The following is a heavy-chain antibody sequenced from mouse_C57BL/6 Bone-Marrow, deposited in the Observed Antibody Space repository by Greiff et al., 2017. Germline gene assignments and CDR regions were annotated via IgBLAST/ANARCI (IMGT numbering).Heavy chain of an antibody. CDR1: GYTFTSYW. D-gene: IGHD1-2*01. CDR2: IDPSDSYT. Sequence: QVQLQQPGAELVMPGASVKLSCKASGYTFTSYWMHWVKQRPGQGLEWIGEIDPSDSYTNYNQTFKGKPTLTVDQSSSTAYMQLSSLTSEASAVYYCATLLRWYIDVWGTGTTVTVSS. V-gene: IGHV1-69*01. CDR3: ATLLRWYIDV. J-gene: IGHJ1*03.